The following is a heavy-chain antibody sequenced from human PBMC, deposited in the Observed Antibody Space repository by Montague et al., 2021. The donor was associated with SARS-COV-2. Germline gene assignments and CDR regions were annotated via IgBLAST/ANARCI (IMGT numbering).Heavy chain of an antibody. V-gene: IGHV4-61*01. CDR3: ARSRENYNILTGYPYYFDY. J-gene: IGHJ4*02. D-gene: IGHD3-9*01. CDR1: GDSVISDKYY. CDR2: IYDSGST. Sequence: SETLSLTCTVTGDSVISDKYYWSWIRQPPGKGLEWIGFIYDSGSTSYNPSLHSRVTITIDTSKNQFSLNLMSVTPADTAVYYCARSRENYNILTGYPYYFDYWGQGTLVTVSP.